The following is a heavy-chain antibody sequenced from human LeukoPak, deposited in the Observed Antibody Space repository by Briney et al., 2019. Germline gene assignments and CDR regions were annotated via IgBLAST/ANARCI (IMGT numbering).Heavy chain of an antibody. CDR3: ARHRAVDFLWAFDI. Sequence: ASETLSLTCSVSGGSISSSSYYWDWIRQPQGKGLEWIGSIYYSGSTYYNPSLKSRVTISVDTSKNQFSLKLSSVTAADTAVYYCARHRAVDFLWAFDIWGQGTMLTVSS. V-gene: IGHV4-39*01. CDR1: GGSISSSSYY. D-gene: IGHD6-19*01. J-gene: IGHJ3*02. CDR2: IYYSGST.